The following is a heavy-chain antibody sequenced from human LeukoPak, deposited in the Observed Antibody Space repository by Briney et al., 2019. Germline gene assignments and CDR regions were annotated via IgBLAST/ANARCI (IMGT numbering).Heavy chain of an antibody. Sequence: GGSLRLSCAASGFTFSSYWMHWVRQAPGKGLVWVSRINSDGSSTSYADSVKGRFTISRDNAKNTLYPQMNSLRAEDTAVYYCARRGLLNGQTFDYWGQGTLVTVSS. CDR3: ARRGLLNGQTFDY. V-gene: IGHV3-74*01. CDR2: INSDGSST. J-gene: IGHJ4*02. CDR1: GFTFSSYW.